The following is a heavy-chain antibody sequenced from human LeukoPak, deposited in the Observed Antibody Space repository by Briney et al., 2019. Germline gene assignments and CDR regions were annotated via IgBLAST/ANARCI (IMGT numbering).Heavy chain of an antibody. CDR3: ARGFGRRYCSGVRCYRDFDY. Sequence: SETLSLTCTVSGYSISSSRYYWGWIRQPPGKGLEWIGSISYSGSTDFKPSLKSRVTMSVDTSKNQFSLKLRSVTAADTAVYYCARGFGRRYCSGVRCYRDFDYWGQGTLVTVSS. V-gene: IGHV4-39*07. D-gene: IGHD2-15*01. CDR1: GYSISSSRYY. J-gene: IGHJ4*02. CDR2: ISYSGST.